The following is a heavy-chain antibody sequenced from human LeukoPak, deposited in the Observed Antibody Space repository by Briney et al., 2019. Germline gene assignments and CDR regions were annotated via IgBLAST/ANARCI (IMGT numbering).Heavy chain of an antibody. J-gene: IGHJ4*02. CDR3: ARDLTGGYDFDY. V-gene: IGHV3-30*04. CDR1: GFTFSSYA. Sequence: PGGSLRLSCAASGFTFSSYAMHWVRQAPGKGLEWVAVISYDGSNKYYADSVKGRFTISRDNSKNTLYLQMNSLRAEDTAVYYCARDLTGGYDFDYWGQGTLVTVSS. CDR2: ISYDGSNK. D-gene: IGHD5-12*01.